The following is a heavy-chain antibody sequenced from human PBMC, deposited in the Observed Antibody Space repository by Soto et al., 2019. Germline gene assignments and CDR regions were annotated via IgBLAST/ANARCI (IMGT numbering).Heavy chain of an antibody. V-gene: IGHV3-23*01. CDR3: AKTGSTLRSYGLDV. CDR2: ISASGETR. J-gene: IGHJ6*02. Sequence: EVQLMESGGGLVQPGGSLRLSCAASGFTFGSYGMSWVRQAPGKGLEWVSSISASGETRFSTDSVKGRFTISRDDSKNTLYLEMSSLRAEDTALYYFAKTGSTLRSYGLDVWGQGTTVTVSS. D-gene: IGHD3-16*01. CDR1: GFTFGSYG.